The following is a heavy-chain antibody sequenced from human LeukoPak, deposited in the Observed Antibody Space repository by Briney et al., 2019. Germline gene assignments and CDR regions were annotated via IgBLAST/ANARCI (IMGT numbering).Heavy chain of an antibody. V-gene: IGHV4-59*01. CDR3: ARDFDGGFWLDP. CDR1: GGSISRYY. J-gene: IGHJ5*02. D-gene: IGHD3-16*01. Sequence: SETLSLTCPVSGGSISRYYWSWIRQLPGKGLEWIGYVYNSGSTNYNSSLKSRVTISVDMSKNQFPLKVNSVTAADTAVYYCARDFDGGFWLDPWGQGTLVIVSS. CDR2: VYNSGST.